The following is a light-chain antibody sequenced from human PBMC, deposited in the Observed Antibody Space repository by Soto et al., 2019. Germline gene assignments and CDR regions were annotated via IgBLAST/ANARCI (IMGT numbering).Light chain of an antibody. J-gene: IGLJ1*01. Sequence: QPALTQPRSVSGSPGQSVTISCTGTSSDVGGYNCVSWYQQHPGKAPQLMIYDVTQRPSGVPDRFSGPKSGNTASLTISGLQAEDEADYYCCSHSASYTFVFGTGTKVTVL. CDR1: SSDVGGYNC. V-gene: IGLV2-11*01. CDR3: CSHSASYTFV. CDR2: DVT.